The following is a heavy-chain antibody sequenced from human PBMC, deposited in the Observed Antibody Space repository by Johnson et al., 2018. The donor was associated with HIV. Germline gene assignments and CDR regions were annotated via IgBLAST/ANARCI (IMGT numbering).Heavy chain of an antibody. CDR3: AKDLDSSSWGAFDI. CDR1: GFTFDDYA. Sequence: VQLVESGGGLVQPGRSLRLPCAPSGFTFDDYALHWVRQAPGKGLEWVGRIKSKTDGGTTDYAAPGKGRFTNTRDNSKNALYLQMHNLTTEDAAVYYCAKDLDSSSWGAFDIWGQGTMVTVSS. J-gene: IGHJ3*02. D-gene: IGHD6-6*01. V-gene: IGHV3-15*01. CDR2: IKSKTDGGTT.